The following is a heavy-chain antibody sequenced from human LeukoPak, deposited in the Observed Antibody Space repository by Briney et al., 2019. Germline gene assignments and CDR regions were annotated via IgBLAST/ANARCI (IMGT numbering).Heavy chain of an antibody. J-gene: IGHJ4*02. CDR2: IKQDGSEK. D-gene: IGHD3-22*01. Sequence: GGSLRLSCAASGFTFSSYWMSWVRQAPGQGLEWVANIKQDGSEKYYVDSVKGRFTISRDNAKNSLYLQMNSLRTEDTAVYYCAREARYYDSSGYHRKTYYFDYWGQGTLVTVSS. V-gene: IGHV3-7*01. CDR1: GFTFSSYW. CDR3: AREARYYDSSGYHRKTYYFDY.